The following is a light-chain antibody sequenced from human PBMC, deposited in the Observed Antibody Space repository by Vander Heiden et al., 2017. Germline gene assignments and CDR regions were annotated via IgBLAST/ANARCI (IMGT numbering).Light chain of an antibody. V-gene: IGKV3-11*01. CDR1: QRVTSY. CDR3: QQRSNWLYT. Sequence: EIALTPSPATLSLSPGERATLSCRASQRVTSYLAWYQQKSGQAPRLLIYDASNRATGIPARFSGSGSGTDFTLTISSLEPEDFAVYYCQQRSNWLYTFGQGTKLEIK. J-gene: IGKJ2*01. CDR2: DAS.